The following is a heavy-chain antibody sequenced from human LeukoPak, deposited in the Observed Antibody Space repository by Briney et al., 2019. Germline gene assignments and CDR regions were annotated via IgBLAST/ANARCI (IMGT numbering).Heavy chain of an antibody. D-gene: IGHD6-13*01. CDR2: IYTSGTT. Sequence: SQTLSLTCTVSGGSIRSGSYYWSWIRQSAGKGLEWIGRIYTSGTTNYNPSLKSRVTISVDTSKNQFSLNLSSVTAADTAVYYCARDKGWQQLISTTPHWYFDLWGRGTLVTVSS. CDR1: GGSIRSGSYY. CDR3: ARDKGWQQLISTTPHWYFDL. J-gene: IGHJ2*01. V-gene: IGHV4-61*02.